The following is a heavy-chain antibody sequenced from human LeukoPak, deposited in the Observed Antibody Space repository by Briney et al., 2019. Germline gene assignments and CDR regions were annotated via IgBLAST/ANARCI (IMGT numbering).Heavy chain of an antibody. CDR1: GFTFSGSA. CDR3: TRLPSSGSYYEGGY. Sequence: PGRSLRLSCAASGFTFSGSAMHWVRQASGKGLEWVGRIRSKANSYATAYAASVKGRFTISRDDSKNTAYLQMNSLKTEDTAVYYCTRLPSSGSYYEGGYWGQGTLVTVSS. CDR2: IRSKANSYAT. J-gene: IGHJ4*02. V-gene: IGHV3-73*01. D-gene: IGHD1-26*01.